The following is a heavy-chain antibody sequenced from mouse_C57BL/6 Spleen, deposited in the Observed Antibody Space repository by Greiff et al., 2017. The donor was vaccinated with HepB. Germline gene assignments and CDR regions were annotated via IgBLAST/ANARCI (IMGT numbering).Heavy chain of an antibody. CDR3: AGGSSIDYGNCVWYFDV. Sequence: QVQLQQPGAELVKPGASVKLSCKASGYTFTSYWMHWVKQRPGQGLEWIGMIHPNSGSTNYNEKFKSKATLTVDKSSSTAYMQLSSLTSEDSAVYDCAGGSSIDYGNCVWYFDVWGTGTTVTVSS. V-gene: IGHV1-64*01. CDR1: GYTFTSYW. CDR2: IHPNSGST. D-gene: IGHD2-1*01. J-gene: IGHJ1*03.